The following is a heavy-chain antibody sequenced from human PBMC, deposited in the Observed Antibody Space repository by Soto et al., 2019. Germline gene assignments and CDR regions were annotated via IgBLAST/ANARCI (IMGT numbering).Heavy chain of an antibody. CDR2: IYYSGST. V-gene: IGHV4-31*03. D-gene: IGHD2-8*02. CDR1: GDSISCGGYS. J-gene: IGHJ6*02. Sequence: QVQLQESGPGLVKPSQTLSLTCTVSGDSISCGGYSWSWIRQHPGRGLEWIGYIYYSGSTYYNPRLKSRVTISEDTAKNHFSRKLSSVTAADTAVYYCARNPLYGNRSWWYYGIDVWGQGTTVTVSS. CDR3: ARNPLYGNRSWWYYGIDV.